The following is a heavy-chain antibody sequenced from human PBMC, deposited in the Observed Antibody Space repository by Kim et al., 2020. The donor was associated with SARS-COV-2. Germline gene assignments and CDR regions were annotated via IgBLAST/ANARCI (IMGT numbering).Heavy chain of an antibody. CDR3: ARGTTVTRRQTSWYY. V-gene: IGHV1-46*01. D-gene: IGHD4-17*01. CDR2: INPSGGST. CDR1: GYTFTSYY. J-gene: IGHJ4*02. Sequence: ASVKVSCKASGYTFTSYYMHLVRQAPGQGLEWMGIINPSGGSTSYAQKFQGRVTMTRDTSTSTVYMELSSLRSEDTAVYYCARGTTVTRRQTSWYYWGQGTLVTVSS.